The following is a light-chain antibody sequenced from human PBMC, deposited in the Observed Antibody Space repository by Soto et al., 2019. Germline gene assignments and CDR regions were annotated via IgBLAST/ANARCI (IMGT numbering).Light chain of an antibody. CDR3: QQRSNGPLT. V-gene: IGKV3-11*01. CDR2: DAS. Sequence: IVLTQSPATLSLSPVERATLSCRASQSVSSYFAWYQQKPGQAPRLLIYDASNRATGIPARFSGSGSGTDFTLPISSLEPEEFAVYYCQQRSNGPLTFGGGTNVEIK. CDR1: QSVSSY. J-gene: IGKJ4*01.